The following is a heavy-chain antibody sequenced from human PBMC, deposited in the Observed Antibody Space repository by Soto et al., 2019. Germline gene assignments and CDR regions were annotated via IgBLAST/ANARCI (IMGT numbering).Heavy chain of an antibody. CDR3: ARRSSVTSFDY. Sequence: SETLSLTCAVSGGSISSGGYSWSWIRQPPGKGLEWIGYIYHGGSTYYNPSLKSRVTISVDRSKNQFSLKLSSVTAADTAVYYCARRSSVTSFDYWGQGTLVTVSS. D-gene: IGHD4-17*01. J-gene: IGHJ4*02. CDR1: GGSISSGGYS. V-gene: IGHV4-30-2*01. CDR2: IYHGGST.